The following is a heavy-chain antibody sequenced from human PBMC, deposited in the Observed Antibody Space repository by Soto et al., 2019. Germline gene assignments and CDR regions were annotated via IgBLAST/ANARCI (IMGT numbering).Heavy chain of an antibody. Sequence: VSGVSLTSHYWTWIRQSPGKGLEWIGYIYYSGSTNYSPSLKSRLTMSIDTPSNQFSLNLSSVTAADTAIYYCARLRDRSGTASIYNGMDVWGPGTMVTVSS. J-gene: IGHJ6*02. CDR2: IYYSGST. CDR1: GVSLTSHY. V-gene: IGHV4-59*11. CDR3: ARLRDRSGTASIYNGMDV. D-gene: IGHD3-22*01.